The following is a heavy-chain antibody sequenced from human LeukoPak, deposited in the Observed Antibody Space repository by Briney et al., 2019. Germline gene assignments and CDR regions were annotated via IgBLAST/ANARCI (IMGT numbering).Heavy chain of an antibody. CDR2: ISWNSGSI. Sequence: GGSLRLSCAASGFTFDDYAMHWVRQAPGKGLEWVSGISWNSGSIGYADSVKGRFTISRDNAKNSLYLQMNSLRAEDTALYYCAKGTSLRYFDWYHAFDIWGQGTMVTVSS. D-gene: IGHD3-9*01. V-gene: IGHV3-9*01. J-gene: IGHJ3*02. CDR1: GFTFDDYA. CDR3: AKGTSLRYFDWYHAFDI.